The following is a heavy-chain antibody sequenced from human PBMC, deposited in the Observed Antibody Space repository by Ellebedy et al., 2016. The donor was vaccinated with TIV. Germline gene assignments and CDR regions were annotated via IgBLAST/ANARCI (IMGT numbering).Heavy chain of an antibody. V-gene: IGHV3-53*01. J-gene: IGHJ6*02. CDR3: ARRPNYYGMDV. CDR2: IYSGGST. D-gene: IGHD6-6*01. CDR1: GFTVSSNY. Sequence: GESLKISCAASGFTVSSNYMSWVRQAPGKGLEWVSVIYSGGSTYYADSVKGRFTISRDNSKNTLYLQMNSLIAEDTAVYYCARRPNYYGMDVWGQGTTVTVSS.